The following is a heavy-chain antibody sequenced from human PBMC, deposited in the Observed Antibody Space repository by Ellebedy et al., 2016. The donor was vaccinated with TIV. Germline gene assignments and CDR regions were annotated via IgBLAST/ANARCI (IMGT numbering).Heavy chain of an antibody. CDR2: IHTGNGNT. D-gene: IGHD4-11*01. CDR1: GYIFTNYP. Sequence: AASVKVSCKASGYIFTNYPLYWVRQAPGQGLEWMGWIHTGNGNTKYSQKFQGGVTITMDTPANTAYMELSSLRSEDTAVYYCARDRTLTTGGADYWGQGSLVTVSS. CDR3: ARDRTLTTGGADY. V-gene: IGHV1-3*04. J-gene: IGHJ4*02.